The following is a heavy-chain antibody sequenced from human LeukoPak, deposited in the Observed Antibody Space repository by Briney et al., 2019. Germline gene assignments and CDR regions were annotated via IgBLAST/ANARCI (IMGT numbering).Heavy chain of an antibody. CDR1: GYTFTGYY. D-gene: IGHD3-22*01. J-gene: IGHJ4*02. V-gene: IGHV1-2*02. CDR2: INPNCGGT. CDR3: ASSHYYDSSGYWGLRGYYFDY. Sequence: ASVKVSCKASGYTFTGYYMHWVRQAPGQGLEWMGWINPNCGGTNYAQKFQGRVTMTRDTSISTAYMELSRLRSDDTAVYYCASSHYYDSSGYWGLRGYYFDYWGQEPLVTVSS.